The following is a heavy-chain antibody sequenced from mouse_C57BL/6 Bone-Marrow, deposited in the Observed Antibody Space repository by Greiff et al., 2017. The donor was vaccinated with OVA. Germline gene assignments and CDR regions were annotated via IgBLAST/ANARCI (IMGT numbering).Heavy chain of an antibody. Sequence: VQLQQSGPELVKPGASVKISCKASGYSFTGYYMNWVKQSPEKSLEWIGEINPSTGGTTYNQKFKAKATLTVDKSSSTAYMQLKSLTSEDSAVYYCERWGWDYFDYWGQGTTLTVSS. CDR2: INPSTGGT. V-gene: IGHV1-42*01. CDR1: GYSFTGYY. D-gene: IGHD3-3*01. CDR3: ERWGWDYFDY. J-gene: IGHJ2*01.